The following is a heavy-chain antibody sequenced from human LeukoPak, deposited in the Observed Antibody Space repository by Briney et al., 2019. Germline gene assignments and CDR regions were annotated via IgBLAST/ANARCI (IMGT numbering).Heavy chain of an antibody. J-gene: IGHJ4*02. V-gene: IGHV4-61*02. D-gene: IGHD3-10*01. CDR1: GGSISSGTYY. CDR3: ARGLWFGDENPPYFDY. Sequence: NSSETLSLTCTVSGGSISSGTYYWSWIRQPAGKGLEWIGRISNSGSTNYNRGSTNYNPSLESRVTISLSTSKNQVSLKVSSVTAADTAVYYCARGLWFGDENPPYFDYWGQGILVTVSS. CDR2: ISNSGSTNYNRGST.